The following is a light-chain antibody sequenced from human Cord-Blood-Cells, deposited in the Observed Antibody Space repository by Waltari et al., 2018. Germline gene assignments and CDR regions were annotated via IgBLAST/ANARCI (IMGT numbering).Light chain of an antibody. CDR3: SSYTSSSTWV. V-gene: IGLV2-14*01. J-gene: IGLJ3*02. CDR1: SSDVGGYNY. Sequence: QSVLTQPASVSGSPVQSITISCSGTSSDVGGYNYVSWYQQHPGKATRLMIYDVIKRPSGVSNRFSGSKSGNTASLTTSGLQAEDEADYYCSSYTSSSTWVFGGGTKLTVL. CDR2: DVI.